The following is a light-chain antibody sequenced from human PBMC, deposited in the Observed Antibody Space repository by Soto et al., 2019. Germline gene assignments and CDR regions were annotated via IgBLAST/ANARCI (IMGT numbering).Light chain of an antibody. CDR3: QQYHNWPPQYT. CDR2: GAS. CDR1: QTVASN. V-gene: IGKV3-15*01. J-gene: IGKJ2*01. Sequence: EIVMTQSPASLSVSPGEGATLSCRASQTVASNLAWYQQKPGQAPRLLIHGASTRATGVPARFSGSGSGTDFTLTISSRQSEDFGVSYCQQYHNWPPQYTFGQGTKLQIK.